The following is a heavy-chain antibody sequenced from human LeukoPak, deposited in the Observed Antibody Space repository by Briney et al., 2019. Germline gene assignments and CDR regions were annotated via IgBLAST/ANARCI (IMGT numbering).Heavy chain of an antibody. CDR1: GFTFSSYW. Sequence: GGSLRLSCAASGFTFSSYWMHWVRHAPGKGLVWVSRINSDGSSTSYADSVKGRLTISRDNAKNTLYLQMNSLRAEDTAVYYCARAPRVVVVAANDWYFDLWGRGTLVTVSS. CDR2: INSDGSST. V-gene: IGHV3-74*01. CDR3: ARAPRVVVVAANDWYFDL. J-gene: IGHJ2*01. D-gene: IGHD2-15*01.